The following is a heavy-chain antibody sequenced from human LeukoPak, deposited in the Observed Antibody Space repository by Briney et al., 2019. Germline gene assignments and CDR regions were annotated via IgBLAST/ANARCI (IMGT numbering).Heavy chain of an antibody. CDR2: ICNSGST. CDR1: GGSISSYY. D-gene: IGHD5-18*01. V-gene: IGHV4-59*01. CDR3: ARARPDTAMAVDY. Sequence: PSETLSLTCTVSGGSISSYYWSWIRQPPGKGMEWVGYICNSGSTKYSPSLKSRVTISEDTSKNQFSLKLSSVTAADTAVYYCARARPDTAMAVDYWGQGTLVTVSS. J-gene: IGHJ4*02.